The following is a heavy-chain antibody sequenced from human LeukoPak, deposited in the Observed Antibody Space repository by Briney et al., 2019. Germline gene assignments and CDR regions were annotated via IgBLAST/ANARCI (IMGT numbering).Heavy chain of an antibody. Sequence: QPGGSLRLSCAASGFTFRTYVMNWVRQAPGKGLEWVSAIGGTDGTTFYADSVKGQFAISRDNSKNTLFLDMHTLRAEDTALYYCTKRVDGSRTYYIDYWGQGTLVTVSS. V-gene: IGHV3-23*01. CDR1: GFTFRTYV. CDR2: IGGTDGTT. J-gene: IGHJ4*02. CDR3: TKRVDGSRTYYIDY. D-gene: IGHD3-10*01.